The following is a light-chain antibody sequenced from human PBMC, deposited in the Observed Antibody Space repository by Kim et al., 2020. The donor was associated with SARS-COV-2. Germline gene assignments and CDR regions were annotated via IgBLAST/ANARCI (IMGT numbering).Light chain of an antibody. V-gene: IGKV1-6*01. Sequence: AIQMTQSPSSLFAFVGDRVTITCRASQGVGNDLGWYQQKPGKAPKLLTYAVSSLESGVPSRFSGSGSGTEFTLTISSLQPEDFATYYCLQDYTYPYTFGQGTKLEI. CDR2: AVS. CDR3: LQDYTYPYT. CDR1: QGVGND. J-gene: IGKJ2*01.